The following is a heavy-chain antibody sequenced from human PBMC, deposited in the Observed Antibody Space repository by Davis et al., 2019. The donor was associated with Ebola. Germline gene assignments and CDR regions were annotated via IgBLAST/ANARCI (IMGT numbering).Heavy chain of an antibody. J-gene: IGHJ3*02. D-gene: IGHD1-1*01. CDR1: GYTFTSYA. Sequence: SVPVSCKASGYTFTSYAMHWVRQAPGQRLEWMGWINAGNGNTKYSQKFQGRVTITRDTSASTAYMELSSLRSEDTAVYYCARAINWNYAFDIWGQGTMVTVSS. CDR2: INAGNGNT. CDR3: ARAINWNYAFDI. V-gene: IGHV1-3*01.